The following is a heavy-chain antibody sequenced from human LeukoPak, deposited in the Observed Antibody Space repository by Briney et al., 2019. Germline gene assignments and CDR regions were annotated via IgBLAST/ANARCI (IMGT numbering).Heavy chain of an antibody. V-gene: IGHV3-48*03. D-gene: IGHD3-22*01. Sequence: GGSLRLSCAASGFPFSAYEMNWVRQAPGKGLEWVSYIAGSDTTTYYADSVKGRFTIFRGNAKNSLYLQMNSLRAEDTALYYCTTLGYHLDSWGQGTLVTVSS. CDR1: GFPFSAYE. J-gene: IGHJ4*02. CDR2: IAGSDTTT. CDR3: TTLGYHLDS.